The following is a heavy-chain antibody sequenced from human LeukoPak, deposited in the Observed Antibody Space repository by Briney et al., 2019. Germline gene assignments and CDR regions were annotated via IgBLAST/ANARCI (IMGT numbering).Heavy chain of an antibody. CDR2: FDPEDGET. Sequence: ASVKVSCKDSGYTLTELSMHWVRQAPGKRLERMGGFDPEDGETIYAQKFQGRVTMTEDTSTDTAYMELSSLRSEDTAVYYCATGSSGWYFDYWGQGTLVTVSS. CDR3: ATGSSGWYFDY. J-gene: IGHJ4*02. V-gene: IGHV1-24*01. D-gene: IGHD6-19*01. CDR1: GYTLTELS.